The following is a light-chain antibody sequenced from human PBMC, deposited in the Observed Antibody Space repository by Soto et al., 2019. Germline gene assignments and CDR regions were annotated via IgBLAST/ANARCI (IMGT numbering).Light chain of an antibody. J-gene: IGLJ2*01. CDR1: SGHSIYS. V-gene: IGLV4-69*01. CDR3: QTWGTGIQV. Sequence: QPVLTQSPSASASLGASVKLTCTLSSGHSIYSIAWHQQQPEKGPRYLMKINSDGSHSKGDGIPDRFSGSSSGAERYLTISSLQSEDEADYYCQTWGTGIQVFGGGTKLTVL. CDR2: INSDGSH.